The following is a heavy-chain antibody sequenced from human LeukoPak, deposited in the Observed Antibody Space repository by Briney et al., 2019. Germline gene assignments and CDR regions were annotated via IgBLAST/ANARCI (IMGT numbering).Heavy chain of an antibody. D-gene: IGHD5-18*01. CDR1: GFTFSSYA. CDR2: ISGSGGST. Sequence: GGSLRLSCAASGFTFSSYAMSWVRQAPGKGLEWVSAISGSGGSTYYADSVKGRFTISRDNSKNTLYLQMNSLRAEDTAVYYCAKDLYSYGSGLDAFDIWGQGTMVTVPS. V-gene: IGHV3-23*01. J-gene: IGHJ3*02. CDR3: AKDLYSYGSGLDAFDI.